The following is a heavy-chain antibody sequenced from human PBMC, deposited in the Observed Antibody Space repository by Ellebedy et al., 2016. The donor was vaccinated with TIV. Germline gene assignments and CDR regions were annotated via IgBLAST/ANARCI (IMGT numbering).Heavy chain of an antibody. CDR2: IYHSGSA. J-gene: IGHJ4*02. Sequence: MPSETLSLTCAVSGGSISSGGYSWSWIRQPPGKGLEWIGYIYHSGSAYYNPSLKSRVTISVDRSKNQFSLKLSSVTAADTAVYYCATGPNQDFFDYWGQGTQVTVSP. CDR3: ATGPNQDFFDY. V-gene: IGHV4-30-2*02. D-gene: IGHD7-27*01. CDR1: GGSISSGGYS.